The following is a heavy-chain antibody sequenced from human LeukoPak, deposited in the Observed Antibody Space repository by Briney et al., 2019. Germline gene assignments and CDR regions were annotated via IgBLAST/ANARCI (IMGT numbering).Heavy chain of an antibody. Sequence: GASVKVSCKASGYTFTSYGISWVRQAPGQGLEWMGWISAYNGNTNYAQKFQGRVTMTTDTSMSTAYMELRSLRSDDTAVYYCARDHYYYDSSGLIEGDYWGQGTLVTVSS. CDR2: ISAYNGNT. D-gene: IGHD3-22*01. CDR3: ARDHYYYDSSGLIEGDY. J-gene: IGHJ4*02. CDR1: GYTFTSYG. V-gene: IGHV1-18*01.